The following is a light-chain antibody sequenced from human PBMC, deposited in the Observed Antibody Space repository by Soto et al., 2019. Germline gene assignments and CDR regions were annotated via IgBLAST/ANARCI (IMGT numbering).Light chain of an antibody. CDR2: DAS. J-gene: IGKJ5*01. CDR1: QDINNF. V-gene: IGKV1-33*01. Sequence: DIQMTQSPSSLSASVGDRVTITCQASQDINNFLNWYQQKTGKAPKLLIYDASNLETGVPSRFIGSGSGTDFTFTISSLQPEDIATYYCQQYDNLPPFTFGQGTRLDIK. CDR3: QQYDNLPPFT.